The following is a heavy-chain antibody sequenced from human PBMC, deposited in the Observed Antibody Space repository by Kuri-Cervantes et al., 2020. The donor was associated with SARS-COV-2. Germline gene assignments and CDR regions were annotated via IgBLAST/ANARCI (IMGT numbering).Heavy chain of an antibody. V-gene: IGHV4-59*04. CDR2: IYHSGST. CDR3: ARPGGFLDV. J-gene: IGHJ6*04. D-gene: IGHD4-23*01. Sequence: SETLSLTCTVSGGSISSHYWSWIRQPPGKGLEWIGSIYHSGSTYYNPSLKSRVIITVDTSKNQFPLKLSSVTAADTAVYYCARPGGFLDVWGKGTTVTVSS. CDR1: GGSISSHY.